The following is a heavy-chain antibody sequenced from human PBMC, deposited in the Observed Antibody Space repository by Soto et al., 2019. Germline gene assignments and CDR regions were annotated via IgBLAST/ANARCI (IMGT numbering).Heavy chain of an antibody. CDR1: GFTFSSYG. J-gene: IGHJ4*02. D-gene: IGHD2-2*01. Sequence: QVQLVESGGGVVQPGRSLRLSCAASGFTFSSYGMHWVRQAPGKGLEWVAVIWYDGSNKYYADSVKGRFTISRDNSKNXLYLQMNSLRAEDTAVYYCAREGVSSSVWEGAFDYWGQGTLVTVSS. CDR3: AREGVSSSVWEGAFDY. CDR2: IWYDGSNK. V-gene: IGHV3-33*01.